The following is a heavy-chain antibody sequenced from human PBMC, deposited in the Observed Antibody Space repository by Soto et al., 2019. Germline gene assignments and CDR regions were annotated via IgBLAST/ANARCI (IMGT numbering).Heavy chain of an antibody. D-gene: IGHD6-13*01. V-gene: IGHV4-31*03. J-gene: IGHJ4*01. CDR2: IHGGGST. CDR3: VRGKDKDDSSFWFY. Sequence: SETLSLTCSVSDGSLSSGGYYWSWIRQPPGKGLEWIGFIHGGGSTLYSPSLKSRPTISIETSERQFSLKLSSVTAADTAVYYCVRGKDKDDSSFWFYWGQGTPVTVSS. CDR1: DGSLSSGGYY.